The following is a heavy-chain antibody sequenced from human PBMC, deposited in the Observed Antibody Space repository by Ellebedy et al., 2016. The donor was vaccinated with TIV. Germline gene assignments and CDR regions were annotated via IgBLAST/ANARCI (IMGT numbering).Heavy chain of an antibody. D-gene: IGHD2-21*01. CDR1: GIIVSDYF. Sequence: GESLKISCEASGIIVSDYFMNWVRQAPGKGLEWVSVRYPDAKTNYTDSVNGRFIVSRDNSKNHLSLQMTCLTAEATAVYYCGRDPGGGGDFGDNWFDPWGQGTLVTVSS. J-gene: IGHJ5*02. CDR3: GRDPGGGGDFGDNWFDP. CDR2: RYPDAKT. V-gene: IGHV3-66*01.